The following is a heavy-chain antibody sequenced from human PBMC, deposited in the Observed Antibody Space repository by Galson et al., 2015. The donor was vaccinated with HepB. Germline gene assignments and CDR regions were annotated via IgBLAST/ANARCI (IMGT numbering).Heavy chain of an antibody. V-gene: IGHV3-48*02. CDR1: GFTFSSYS. CDR2: ISSSSTTI. D-gene: IGHD5-24*01. CDR3: ARGGWLQLPLWYFDY. Sequence: SLRLSCAASGFTFSSYSMNWVRQAPGKGLEWVSYISSSSTTIYLADSVRGRFTISRDNAKNSLYLQMNSLRDEDTAVYYCARGGWLQLPLWYFDYWGQGTLVTVSS. J-gene: IGHJ4*02.